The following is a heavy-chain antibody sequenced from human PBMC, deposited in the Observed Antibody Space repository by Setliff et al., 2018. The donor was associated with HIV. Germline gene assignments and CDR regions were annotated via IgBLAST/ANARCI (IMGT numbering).Heavy chain of an antibody. CDR2: INPSGGST. V-gene: IGHV1-46*01. CDR1: GYTFTSYY. D-gene: IGHD3-22*01. CDR3: ARARRDSYDRGRRNHYYIDV. Sequence: ASVKVSCKASGYTFTSYYMHWVRQAPGQGLEWMGIINPSGGSTSYAQKFQGRVTMTRDTSTSTVYMELSSLRSDDTAVYYCARARRDSYDRGRRNHYYIDVWGKGTTVTVSS. J-gene: IGHJ6*03.